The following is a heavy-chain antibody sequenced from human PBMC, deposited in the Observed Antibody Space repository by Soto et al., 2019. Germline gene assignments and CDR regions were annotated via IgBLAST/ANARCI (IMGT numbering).Heavy chain of an antibody. J-gene: IGHJ5*02. Sequence: ASVKVSCKASGITFSTYAIHWVRQAPGQSLEWMGWINTGNGNTRYSQNFQGRVTLTRDTSASTAYMDLSSLRSEDTSIYYCARDQSWQELVWWFDPWGQGTLVTVSS. CDR1: GITFSTYA. V-gene: IGHV1-3*04. D-gene: IGHD6-13*01. CDR2: INTGNGNT. CDR3: ARDQSWQELVWWFDP.